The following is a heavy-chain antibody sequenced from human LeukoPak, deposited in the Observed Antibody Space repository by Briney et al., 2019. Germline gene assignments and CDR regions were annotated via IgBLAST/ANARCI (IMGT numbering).Heavy chain of an antibody. CDR2: VYYSGSA. Sequence: SETLSLTCTISDGSISTYYWSWIRQPPGKGLEWIGYVYYSGSADYNPSLRSRVTLSVDTSKNQFSLTLTSVTAADTAMYYCATTTIGSSSSYYFDYWGRGTLVTVSS. V-gene: IGHV4-59*03. D-gene: IGHD6-6*01. CDR1: DGSISTYY. CDR3: ATTTIGSSSSYYFDY. J-gene: IGHJ4*02.